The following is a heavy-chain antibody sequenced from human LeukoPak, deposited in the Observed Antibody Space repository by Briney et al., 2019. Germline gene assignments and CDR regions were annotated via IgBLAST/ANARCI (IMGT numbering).Heavy chain of an antibody. Sequence: PGGSLRLSCAASGFTFSSYSMNWVRQAPGKGLEWVSSISSSSSYIYYADSVKGRFTISRDNAKNSLFLQMNSLRAEDTAVYYCARSVGWYFDYWGQGTLVTVSS. CDR3: ARSVGWYFDY. V-gene: IGHV3-21*01. J-gene: IGHJ4*02. D-gene: IGHD2-15*01. CDR2: ISSSSSYI. CDR1: GFTFSSYS.